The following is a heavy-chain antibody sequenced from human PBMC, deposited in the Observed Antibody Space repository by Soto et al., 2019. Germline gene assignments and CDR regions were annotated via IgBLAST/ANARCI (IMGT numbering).Heavy chain of an antibody. Sequence: SETLSLTCTVSGGSISSSSYYWGWIRQPPGKGLEWIGSIYYSGSTYYNPSLKSRVTIPVDTSKNQFSLKLSSVTAADTAVYYCARRNDYVWGSYRYTGSGGYYYGMDVWGQGTTVTVSS. CDR1: GGSISSSSYY. V-gene: IGHV4-39*01. CDR2: IYYSGST. J-gene: IGHJ6*02. CDR3: ARRNDYVWGSYRYTGSGGYYYGMDV. D-gene: IGHD3-16*02.